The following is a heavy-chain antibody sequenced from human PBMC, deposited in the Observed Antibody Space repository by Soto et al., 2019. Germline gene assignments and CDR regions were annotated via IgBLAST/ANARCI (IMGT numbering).Heavy chain of an antibody. CDR2: INAGNGDT. D-gene: IGHD3-22*01. V-gene: IGHV1-3*01. CDR1: GYAFTTYA. CDR3: ARDLGVVVIDY. Sequence: ASVKVSCKASGYAFTTYAIHWVRQAPGQRLEWMGWINAGNGDTKYSQRFQGRVTITRDKSASTAYMEPSSLRSEDTAVYYCARDLGVVVIDYWGQGTLVTVSS. J-gene: IGHJ4*02.